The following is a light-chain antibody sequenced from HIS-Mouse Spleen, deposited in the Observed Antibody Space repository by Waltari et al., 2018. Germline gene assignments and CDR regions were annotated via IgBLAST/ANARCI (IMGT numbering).Light chain of an antibody. J-gene: IGLJ2*01. CDR1: KLGDKY. V-gene: IGLV3-1*01. Sequence: SYELTQPPSVSVSPGQTASITGSGDKLGDKYACWYQQKPGQSPVRVIYQDSKRPSGVPRRFSGSNSGNTATLTISGTRAMDEADYYCQAWDSSTVVFGGGTKLTVL. CDR2: QDS. CDR3: QAWDSSTVV.